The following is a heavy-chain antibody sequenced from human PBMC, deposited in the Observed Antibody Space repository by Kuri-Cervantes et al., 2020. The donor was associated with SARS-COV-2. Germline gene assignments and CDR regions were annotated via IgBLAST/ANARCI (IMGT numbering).Heavy chain of an antibody. CDR2: INPSGGST. D-gene: IGHD5-24*01. Sequence: ASVKVSCKASGYTFTSYYMHWVRQAPGQGLEWMGIINPSGGSTSYAQKFQGRATMTRDTSTSTVYMELSSLRSEDTAVYYCARDSVEMATIVQFDYWGQGTLVTVSS. CDR3: ARDSVEMATIVQFDY. V-gene: IGHV1-46*01. CDR1: GYTFTSYY. J-gene: IGHJ4*02.